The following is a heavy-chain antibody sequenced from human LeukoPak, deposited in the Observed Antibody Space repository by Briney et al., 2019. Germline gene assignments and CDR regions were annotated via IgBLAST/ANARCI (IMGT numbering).Heavy chain of an antibody. D-gene: IGHD3-10*01. Sequence: ASVKVSCKASGYTFTAYYMHWVRQAPGQGLEWMGWINPNTGGTSYAQKFQGRVTMTRDTSISTAYMELSRLRSDDTAVYYCASLGDCYGLGSYAVFEYWGQGTLVTASS. CDR1: GYTFTAYY. J-gene: IGHJ4*02. CDR3: ASLGDCYGLGSYAVFEY. V-gene: IGHV1-2*02. CDR2: INPNTGGT.